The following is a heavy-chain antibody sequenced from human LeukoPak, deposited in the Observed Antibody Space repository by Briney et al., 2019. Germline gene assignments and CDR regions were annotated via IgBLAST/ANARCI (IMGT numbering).Heavy chain of an antibody. CDR2: ITPNSGGT. CDR3: ARQSTRGVLRFLV. J-gene: IGHJ6*02. Sequence: ASVKVSCKASGYTFSDYYIHWVRQAPGQGLEWMGWITPNSGGTKYAQRFQGRVTMTRDTSISTAYLQWNSLEASDTAMYYCARQSTRGVLRFLVWGQGTTVIVSS. D-gene: IGHD3-3*01. CDR1: GYTFSDYY. V-gene: IGHV1-2*02.